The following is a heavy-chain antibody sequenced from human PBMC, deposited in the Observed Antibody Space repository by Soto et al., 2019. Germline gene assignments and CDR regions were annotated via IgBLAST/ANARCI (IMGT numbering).Heavy chain of an antibody. CDR1: GGSISSSSSYY. Sequence: SETLSLTCTVSGGSISSSSSYYWDWIRQPPGKGLEWIGSIYYSGSTYYNPSLKSRVTISVDTSKNQFSLKLSSVTAADTAVYYCARRFYSGWYRWFDPWGQGTLVTVSS. CDR3: ARRFYSGWYRWFDP. J-gene: IGHJ5*02. CDR2: IYYSGST. V-gene: IGHV4-39*01. D-gene: IGHD6-19*01.